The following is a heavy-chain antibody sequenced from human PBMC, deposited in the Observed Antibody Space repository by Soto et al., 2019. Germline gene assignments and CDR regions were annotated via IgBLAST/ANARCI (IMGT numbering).Heavy chain of an antibody. V-gene: IGHV3-74*01. Sequence: PGGSLRLSCAASGFTFSSYWMHWVRQAPGKGLVWVSRINSDGSGTRYADSVKGRFTISRDNAKSTLYLQMNSLRAEDTAVYYCARDSVAAAGDFDYWGQGTRVTVSS. CDR3: ARDSVAAAGDFDY. D-gene: IGHD6-13*01. CDR1: GFTFSSYW. J-gene: IGHJ4*02. CDR2: INSDGSGT.